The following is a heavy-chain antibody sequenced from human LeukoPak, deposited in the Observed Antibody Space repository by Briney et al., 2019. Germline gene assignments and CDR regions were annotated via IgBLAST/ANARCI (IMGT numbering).Heavy chain of an antibody. CDR3: ASDHNGSADAFDI. V-gene: IGHV1-69*05. J-gene: IGHJ3*02. D-gene: IGHD1-26*01. CDR1: GGTFSGYA. CDR2: IIPIFGTA. Sequence: ASVKVSCKASGGTFSGYAISWVRQAPGQGLEWMGRIIPIFGTANYAQKFQGRVTITTDESTSTAYMELSSLRSEDTAVYYCASDHNGSADAFDIWGQGTMVTVSS.